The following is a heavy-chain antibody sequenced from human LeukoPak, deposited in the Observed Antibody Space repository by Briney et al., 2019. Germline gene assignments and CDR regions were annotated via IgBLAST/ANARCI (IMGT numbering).Heavy chain of an antibody. V-gene: IGHV4-59*01. CDR2: IYYSGST. CDR1: GGSISSYY. J-gene: IGHJ6*03. CDR3: ARAPATINYYYYYMDV. Sequence: SETLSLTCTVSGGSISSYYWSWIRQPPGKGPEWIGYIYYSGSTNYNPSLKSRVTISVDTSKNRFSLKLSSVTAADTAVYYCARAPATINYYYYYMDVWGKGTTVTISS. D-gene: IGHD5-12*01.